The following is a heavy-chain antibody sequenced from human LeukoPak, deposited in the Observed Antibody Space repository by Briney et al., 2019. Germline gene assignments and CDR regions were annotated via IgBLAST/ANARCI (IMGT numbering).Heavy chain of an antibody. V-gene: IGHV3-20*04. J-gene: IGHJ4*02. CDR2: INWNGGST. CDR1: GFTFDDYG. D-gene: IGHD6-19*01. CDR3: ARDAKIIAVALGYYFDY. Sequence: GGSLRLSCAASGFTFDDYGMSWVRQAPGKGLEWVSGINWNGGSTGYADSVKGRFTISRDNVKNSLYLQMNSLRAEDTALYYCARDAKIIAVALGYYFDYWGQGTLVTVSS.